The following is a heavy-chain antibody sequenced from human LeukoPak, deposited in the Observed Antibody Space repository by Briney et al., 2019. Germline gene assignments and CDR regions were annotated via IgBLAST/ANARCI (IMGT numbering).Heavy chain of an antibody. Sequence: GGSLRLSCAASGFTFSNYAMNWVRQAPGRGLEWASAINPSGGSTYYADSVKGRFTISRDNSKNTLYLQMNSLRAEDTALYFCAKAVSHSYFDFWGQGTLVTVSA. V-gene: IGHV3-23*01. CDR2: INPSGGST. CDR3: AKAVSHSYFDF. CDR1: GFTFSNYA. J-gene: IGHJ4*02. D-gene: IGHD6-19*01.